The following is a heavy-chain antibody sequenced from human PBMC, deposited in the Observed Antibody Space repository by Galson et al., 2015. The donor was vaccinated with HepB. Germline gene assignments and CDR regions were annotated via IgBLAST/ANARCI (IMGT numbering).Heavy chain of an antibody. J-gene: IGHJ4*02. CDR2: ISHDGSKE. CDR1: GFTFSSYG. D-gene: IGHD6-13*01. V-gene: IGHV3-30*18. Sequence: LRLSCAASGFTFSSYGMHWVRQAPGKGLEWVAVISHDGSKEYFGDSVKGRFTISRDNSKNTLYLQMNSLRAEDTAVYFCAKGGFTAAGTIDYWGQGTLVTVSS. CDR3: AKGGFTAAGTIDY.